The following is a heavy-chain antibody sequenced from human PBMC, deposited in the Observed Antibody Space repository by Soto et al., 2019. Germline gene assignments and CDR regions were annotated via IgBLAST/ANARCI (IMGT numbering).Heavy chain of an antibody. CDR2: IYYTGNS. CDR3: ARDRDVCSGGSCYSGYYFYMDV. CDR1: GCSISSDY. J-gene: IGHJ6*03. Sequence: SETLSLTCPFSGCSISSDYWSWIRQPPGKGLEWIGSIYYTGNSNHSPSLQSRVTISVDTSKNQFSLKLSSVTAADTAVYYCARDRDVCSGGSCYSGYYFYMDVWGKGTTVTVSS. D-gene: IGHD2-15*01. V-gene: IGHV4-59*01.